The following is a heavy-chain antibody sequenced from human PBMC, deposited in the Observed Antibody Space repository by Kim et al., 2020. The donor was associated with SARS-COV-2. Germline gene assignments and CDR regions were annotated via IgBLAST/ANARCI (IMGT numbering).Heavy chain of an antibody. V-gene: IGHV3-7*03. CDR3: ARSEKYSFGP. CDR2: IKEDGSVK. CDR1: GFTFSYYW. J-gene: IGHJ5*02. Sequence: GGSLRLSCAASGFTFSYYWMTWVRQAPGKGLEWVANIKEDGSVKQYVDSVRGRFTISRDNAKNSLFLEMNNLRADDTAVYYCARSEKYSFGPWVQGTQVTVSS. D-gene: IGHD5-18*01.